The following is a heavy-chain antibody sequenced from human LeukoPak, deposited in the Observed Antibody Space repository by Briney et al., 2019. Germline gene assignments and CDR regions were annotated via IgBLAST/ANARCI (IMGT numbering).Heavy chain of an antibody. V-gene: IGHV4-59*08. CDR1: GGSISSYF. Sequence: SETLSLTCIVSGGSISSYFWSWIRQPPGKGLEWIGYIYYSGSTNYNPSLMSRVTMSVDTSKNQFSLKLSSVTAADTAVYYCARIDRAVAGTIDYWGQGTLVTVSS. CDR2: IYYSGST. CDR3: ARIDRAVAGTIDY. J-gene: IGHJ4*02. D-gene: IGHD6-19*01.